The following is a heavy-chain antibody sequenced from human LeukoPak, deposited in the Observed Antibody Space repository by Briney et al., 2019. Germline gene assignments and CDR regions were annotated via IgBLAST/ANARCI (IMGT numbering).Heavy chain of an antibody. Sequence: QPGGSLRLSCAASGFTFSSYGMSWVRQAPGKGLEWVSAISGSGGSTYYADSVKGRFTISRDNAKNTLSLQMNSLRAEDTAVYYCATDILGSSWSRWGQGTLVTVSS. D-gene: IGHD6-13*01. J-gene: IGHJ4*02. CDR1: GFTFSSYG. V-gene: IGHV3-23*01. CDR3: ATDILGSSWSR. CDR2: ISGSGGST.